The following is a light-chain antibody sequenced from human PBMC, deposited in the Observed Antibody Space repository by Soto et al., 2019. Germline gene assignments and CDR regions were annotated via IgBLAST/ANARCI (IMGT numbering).Light chain of an antibody. J-gene: IGKJ4*01. V-gene: IGKV1-33*01. CDR2: DAS. CDR3: QQYDNLPALT. Sequence: DIQMTQSPSSLSASVGDRVTITCQASQDISNYLNCYQQKPGKAPKLLIYDASNLETGVPSRFSGSGCGTDFTFTISSLQPEDIATYYCQQYDNLPALTFGGGTKVEIK. CDR1: QDISNY.